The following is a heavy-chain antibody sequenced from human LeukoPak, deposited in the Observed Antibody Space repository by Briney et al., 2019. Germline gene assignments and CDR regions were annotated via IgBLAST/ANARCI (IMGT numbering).Heavy chain of an antibody. V-gene: IGHV3-30*02. D-gene: IGHD3-10*01. CDR1: GFTFSSYG. CDR3: AKDHRGSGSYYKSFDY. J-gene: IGHJ4*02. Sequence: GGSLRLSCAASGFTFSSYGMHWVRQAPGKGLEWVAFIRYDGSNKYYADSVKGRFTISRDNSKNTLYLQMNSLRAEDTAVYYCAKDHRGSGSYYKSFDYWGQGTLVTVSS. CDR2: IRYDGSNK.